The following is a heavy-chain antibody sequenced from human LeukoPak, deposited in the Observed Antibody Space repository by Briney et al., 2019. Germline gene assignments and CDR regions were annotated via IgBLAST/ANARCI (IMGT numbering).Heavy chain of an antibody. J-gene: IGHJ4*02. CDR1: GGSINSYSINSYY. Sequence: PSETLSLTCTVSGGSINSYSINSYYWNWIRQPPGKGLEWIGYIYYSGSTNYNPSLKSRVTISVDSSKNQFSLKLSSVTAADTAVYYCARERVLDSYGFDYWGQGTLVTVSS. V-gene: IGHV4-61*01. D-gene: IGHD5-18*01. CDR3: ARERVLDSYGFDY. CDR2: IYYSGST.